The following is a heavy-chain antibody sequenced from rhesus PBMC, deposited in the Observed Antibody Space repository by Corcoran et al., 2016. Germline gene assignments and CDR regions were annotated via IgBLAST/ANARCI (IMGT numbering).Heavy chain of an antibody. V-gene: IGHV3-22*01. J-gene: IGHJ4*01. CDR3: ARTPCSGSPDY. CDR1: GFPLSSYG. Sequence: EGQLVEPGGGLVQPGGFLRLSCAASGFPLSSYGLHWARQVPGKGLQWVSAINTDGSSTWYSDPVKGRFTISRENAKNTLYLQMDRLRAEDTAVYYCARTPCSGSPDYWGQGVLVTVSS. CDR2: INTDGSST. D-gene: IGHD6-25*01.